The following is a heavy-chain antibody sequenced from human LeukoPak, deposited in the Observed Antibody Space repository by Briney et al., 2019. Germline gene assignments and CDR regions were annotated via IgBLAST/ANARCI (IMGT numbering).Heavy chain of an antibody. J-gene: IGHJ4*02. CDR2: IYYSGST. D-gene: IGHD3-22*01. Sequence: PSETLSLTCTVSGGSISTGGYYWSWIRQHPGKGLEWIGNIYYSGSTYYSPSLKSRVTMSVDTSKNQFSLTLISVTAADKAVYFSARAAPNYYDSSGSLRNPYFDYWGQGTLVTVSS. CDR3: ARAAPNYYDSSGSLRNPYFDY. CDR1: GGSISTGGYY. V-gene: IGHV4-31*03.